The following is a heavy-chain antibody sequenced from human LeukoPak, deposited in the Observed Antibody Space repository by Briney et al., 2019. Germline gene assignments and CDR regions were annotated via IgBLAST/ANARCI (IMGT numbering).Heavy chain of an antibody. CDR2: ISSSGSTI. V-gene: IGHV3-48*04. CDR3: AELGITMIGGV. J-gene: IGHJ6*04. CDR1: GFSFTTYW. Sequence: PGGSLRLSCTASGFSFTTYWMAWVRQAPGKGLEWVSYISSSGSTIYYADSVKGRFTISRDNAKNSLYLQMNSLRAEDTAVYYCAELGITMIGGVWGKGTTVTISS. D-gene: IGHD3-10*02.